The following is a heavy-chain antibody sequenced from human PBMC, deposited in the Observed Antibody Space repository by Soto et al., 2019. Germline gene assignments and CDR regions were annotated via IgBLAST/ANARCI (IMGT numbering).Heavy chain of an antibody. Sequence: ASVKVSCKASGYTFTSYGISWVRQAPGQGLEWMGWISAYNGNTNYAQKLQGRVTMTTDTSTSTAYMELRSLRSDDTAVYYCARDLFSTGQYSSSSLVNWFDPWGQGTLVTVSS. CDR2: ISAYNGNT. D-gene: IGHD6-6*01. V-gene: IGHV1-18*01. CDR3: ARDLFSTGQYSSSSLVNWFDP. J-gene: IGHJ5*02. CDR1: GYTFTSYG.